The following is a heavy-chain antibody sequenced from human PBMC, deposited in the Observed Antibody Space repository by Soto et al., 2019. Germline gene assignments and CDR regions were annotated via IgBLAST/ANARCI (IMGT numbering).Heavy chain of an antibody. V-gene: IGHV1-8*01. J-gene: IGHJ6*03. D-gene: IGHD2-21*01. Sequence: ASVKVSCKASGYTFTSYDINWVRQATGQGLEWMGWMNPNSGNTGYAQKFQGRVTMTRNTSISTAYMELSSLRSEDTAVYYCARDPGEDYYYYYMDVWGKGTSVTVSS. CDR3: ARDPGEDYYYYYMDV. CDR1: GYTFTSYD. CDR2: MNPNSGNT.